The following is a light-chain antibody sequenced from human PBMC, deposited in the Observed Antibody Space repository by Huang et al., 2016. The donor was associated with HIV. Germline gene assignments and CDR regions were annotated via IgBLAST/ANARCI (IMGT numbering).Light chain of an antibody. V-gene: IGKV3-15*01. Sequence: ETVLTQSPATLSVSPGGRATLSCRASQSVSSDLAWYQQKGGQTPRLLIYVASTRATGIPARFSGTGSGTEFTITISILQSEDFAVYFCQQYSDWPLTFGGGTKVEIK. J-gene: IGKJ4*01. CDR1: QSVSSD. CDR2: VAS. CDR3: QQYSDWPLT.